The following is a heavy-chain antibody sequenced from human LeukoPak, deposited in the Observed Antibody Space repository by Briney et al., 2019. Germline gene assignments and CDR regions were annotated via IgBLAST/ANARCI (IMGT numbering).Heavy chain of an antibody. Sequence: PGGSLRLSCAASGLTLSNYWMHWVRQAPGKGLVWVSRMNSDGSGTSYADSVKGRFTISRDNAKNTLYLQMNSLRAEDTGVYYCARRYFDYWGQGTLVTVSS. V-gene: IGHV3-74*01. CDR3: ARRYFDY. CDR2: MNSDGSGT. CDR1: GLTLSNYW. J-gene: IGHJ4*02.